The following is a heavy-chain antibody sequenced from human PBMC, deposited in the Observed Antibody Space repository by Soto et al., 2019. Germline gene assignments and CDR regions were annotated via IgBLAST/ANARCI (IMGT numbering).Heavy chain of an antibody. CDR2: ISGSGGST. CDR3: AKVPCSSTSCPPGMAV. D-gene: IGHD2-2*01. Sequence: GGSLRLSCAASGRTFSSYAMSWVRQAPGKGLEWVSAISGSGGSTYYADSVKGRFTISRDNSKITLYLQMNSLRAEDTAVYYCAKVPCSSTSCPPGMAVRAQRTTVPV. CDR1: GRTFSSYA. V-gene: IGHV3-23*01. J-gene: IGHJ6*02.